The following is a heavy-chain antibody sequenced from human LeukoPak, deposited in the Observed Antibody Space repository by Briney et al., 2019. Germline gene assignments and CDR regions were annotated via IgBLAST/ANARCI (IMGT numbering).Heavy chain of an antibody. D-gene: IGHD2/OR15-2a*01. CDR3: AREGPRGNSQFDY. J-gene: IGHJ4*02. CDR1: GFSFSSFW. Sequence: GGSLRVSCATSGFSFSSFWMSWVRQAPGKGLEWVANIKKDGSEKYYVDSVKGRFTISRDNVKNSLYLQMNSLRAEDTAIYYCAREGPRGNSQFDYWGQGTLVTVSS. CDR2: IKKDGSEK. V-gene: IGHV3-7*01.